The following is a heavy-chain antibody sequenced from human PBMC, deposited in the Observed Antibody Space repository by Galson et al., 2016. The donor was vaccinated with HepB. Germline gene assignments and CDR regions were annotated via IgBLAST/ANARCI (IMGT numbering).Heavy chain of an antibody. J-gene: IGHJ4*02. V-gene: IGHV3-30*18. D-gene: IGHD5-18*01. CDR2: ISYDGSNK. CDR3: AKDHGYSYGYLAY. CDR1: GFTFSTYG. Sequence: SLRLSCAASGFTFSTYGMHWVRQAPGKGLDWVAVISYDGSNKYYADSVKGRFTISRDNSKNTLYLQMNSLRAEDTAAYYCAKDHGYSYGYLAYWGQGTPVTVSS.